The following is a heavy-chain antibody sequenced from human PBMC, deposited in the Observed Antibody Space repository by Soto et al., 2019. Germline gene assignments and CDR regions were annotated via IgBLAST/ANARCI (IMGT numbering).Heavy chain of an antibody. CDR3: ARGGEPYYYGMDV. CDR2: IYSGGST. CDR1: GFTVSSNY. D-gene: IGHD1-1*01. J-gene: IGHJ6*02. Sequence: AGGSLRLSCAASGFTVSSNYMSWVRQAPGKGLEWVSVIYSGGSTYYADSVKGRFTISRDNSKNTLYLQMNSLRAEDTAVYYCARGGEPYYYGMDVWGQGTTVTVSS. V-gene: IGHV3-53*01.